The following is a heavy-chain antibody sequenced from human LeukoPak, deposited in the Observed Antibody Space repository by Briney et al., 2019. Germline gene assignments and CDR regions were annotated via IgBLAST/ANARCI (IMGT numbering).Heavy chain of an antibody. Sequence: GGSLRLSCEASGFTFGSHAMYWVRQAPGKGLEWVAGIFGSGGSPHYADSVKGRFTLSRDNSRNTVYLQINSLRAEDTAVYYCGKTTVGYSSGQKPAWPLDYWGQGTLVTVSS. D-gene: IGHD5-18*01. J-gene: IGHJ4*02. CDR1: GFTFGSHA. CDR3: GKTTVGYSSGQKPAWPLDY. CDR2: IFGSGGSP. V-gene: IGHV3-23*01.